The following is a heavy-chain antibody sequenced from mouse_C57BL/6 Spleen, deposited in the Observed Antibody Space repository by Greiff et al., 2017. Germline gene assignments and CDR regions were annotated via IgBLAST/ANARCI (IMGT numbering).Heavy chain of an antibody. J-gene: IGHJ2*01. V-gene: IGHV5-4*01. Sequence: DVQLVESGGGLVKPGGSLKLSCAASGFTFSSYAMSWVRQTPEKRLEWVATMSDGGSYTYYPDNVKGRFTISRDKAKYNLYLQMSHLKSEDTAMYYCARELTGTNHCDYGGQGTTLTVSS. CDR1: GFTFSSYA. CDR2: MSDGGSYT. CDR3: ARELTGTNHCDY. D-gene: IGHD4-1*01.